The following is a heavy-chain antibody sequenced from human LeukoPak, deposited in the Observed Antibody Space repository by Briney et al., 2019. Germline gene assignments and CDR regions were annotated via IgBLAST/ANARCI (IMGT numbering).Heavy chain of an antibody. CDR2: INSDGSST. V-gene: IGHV3-74*01. CDR1: GFTFSSYW. CDR3: ARDKGHYGSGSPNWFDP. D-gene: IGHD3-10*01. J-gene: IGHJ5*02. Sequence: GGSLRLSCAASGFTFSSYWMHWVRQAPGKGLVWVSRINSDGSSTSYADSVKGRFTISRDNAKNTLYLQMNSLRAEDTAVYYCARDKGHYGSGSPNWFDPWGQGTLVTVSS.